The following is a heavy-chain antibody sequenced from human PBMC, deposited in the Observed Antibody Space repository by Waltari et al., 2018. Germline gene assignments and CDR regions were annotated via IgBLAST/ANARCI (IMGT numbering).Heavy chain of an antibody. J-gene: IGHJ3*02. V-gene: IGHV3-21*04. CDR3: AISGSHDAFDI. CDR2: MSSGNTYS. D-gene: IGHD1-26*01. Sequence: EVQLVASGGGLVKPGGSLRLTCAASGFTFSSYNMNWVRQAPGKGLEWVSSMSSGNTYSYYSESVKGRFTISRDNSKNTLYLQMNSLRAEDTAVYYCAISGSHDAFDIWGQGTMVTVSS. CDR1: GFTFSSYN.